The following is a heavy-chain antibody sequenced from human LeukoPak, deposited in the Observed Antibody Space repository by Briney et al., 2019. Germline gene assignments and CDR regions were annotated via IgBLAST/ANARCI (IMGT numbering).Heavy chain of an antibody. V-gene: IGHV3-21*01. D-gene: IGHD6-6*01. CDR3: ARDLVSRSNY. CDR2: ISSSGYYI. CDR1: GFTFSRYT. Sequence: PGGSLRLSCAASGFTFSRYTMNWVRQSPGKGLEWVSSISSSGYYIYYADSVKGRFTISRDNAKNSLYLQMNSLRAEGTAVYYCARDLVSRSNYWGQGTPVTVSS. J-gene: IGHJ4*02.